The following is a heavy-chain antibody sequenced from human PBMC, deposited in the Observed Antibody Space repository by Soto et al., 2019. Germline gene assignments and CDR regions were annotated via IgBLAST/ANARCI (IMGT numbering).Heavy chain of an antibody. Sequence: DVQLVESGGGLVQPGRSLRLSCAASGFIFDDFAMHWVRQAPGKGLEWGSGISWNSGSTDYAASVKGRFIISRDNARNSLYLQMNSLRPEDTALYYCARDTDSDTWNDPFDSWGQGALVIVS. V-gene: IGHV3-9*01. CDR1: GFIFDDFA. D-gene: IGHD1-1*01. J-gene: IGHJ4*02. CDR2: ISWNSGST. CDR3: ARDTDSDTWNDPFDS.